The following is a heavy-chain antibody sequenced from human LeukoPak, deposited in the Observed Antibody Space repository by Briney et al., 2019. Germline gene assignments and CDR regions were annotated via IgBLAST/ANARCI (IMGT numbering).Heavy chain of an antibody. J-gene: IGHJ6*02. Sequence: SETLSLTCSVSGGSINNYYWSWIRQPPGKGLEWIGFIYYTGSTNYNPSLKSRVTISVDTSKNQFSLKLSSVTAADTAVYYCAREDVAGGSGSNYYYYGADVWGQGTTVTVSS. CDR2: IYYTGST. CDR3: AREDVAGGSGSNYYYYGADV. CDR1: GGSINNYY. V-gene: IGHV4-59*01. D-gene: IGHD3-10*01.